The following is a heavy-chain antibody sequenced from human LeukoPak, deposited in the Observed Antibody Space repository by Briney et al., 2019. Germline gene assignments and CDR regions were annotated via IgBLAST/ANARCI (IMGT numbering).Heavy chain of an antibody. CDR3: ARGRKDRSSWQVWVFYFDY. J-gene: IGHJ4*02. V-gene: IGHV4-34*01. CDR2: IDHSGST. Sequence: KPSQTLSLTCAVYGGSFSGYYWSWIRQPPGKGLEWIGEIDHSGSTNYNPSLKSRVTISVDTSKNQFSLKLSSVTAADTAVYYCARGRKDRSSWQVWVFYFDYWGQGTLVTVSS. CDR1: GGSFSGYY. D-gene: IGHD6-13*01.